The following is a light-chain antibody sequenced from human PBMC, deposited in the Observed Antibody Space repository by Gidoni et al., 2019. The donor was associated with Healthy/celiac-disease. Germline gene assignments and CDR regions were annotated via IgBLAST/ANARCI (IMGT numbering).Light chain of an antibody. V-gene: IGKV3-11*01. CDR2: DAS. CDR1: QSVSNY. Sequence: DIVLTQSPATLSLSPGERATLSLRASQSVSNYLAWYQQKPGQAPRLLIYDASNRATGIPARFSGSGSWTDFTLTISSLEPEDFVVYYCQQRSNWPPITFXXXTRLEIK. J-gene: IGKJ5*01. CDR3: QQRSNWPPIT.